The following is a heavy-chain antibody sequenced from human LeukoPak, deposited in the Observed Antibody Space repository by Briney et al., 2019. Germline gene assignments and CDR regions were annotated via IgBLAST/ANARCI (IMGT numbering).Heavy chain of an antibody. Sequence: PGGSLRLSCAASGFTFDDYAMHWVRQAPGKGLEWVSGISWNSGSIGYADSVKGRFTISRDNAKNSLYLQMNSLRAEDTALYYCEKDHLPSGRSPLESWGQGQLAPVS. CDR1: GFTFDDYA. CDR3: EKDHLPSGRSPLES. D-gene: IGHD6-19*01. J-gene: IGHJ4*02. CDR2: ISWNSGSI. V-gene: IGHV3-9*01.